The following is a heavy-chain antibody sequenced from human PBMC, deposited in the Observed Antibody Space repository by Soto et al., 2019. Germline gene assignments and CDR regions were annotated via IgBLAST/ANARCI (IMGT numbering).Heavy chain of an antibody. CDR3: ARDARYASSSYGFDV. J-gene: IGHJ6*02. CDR1: GFTFSDYY. D-gene: IGHD6-13*01. V-gene: IGHV3-11*01. CDR2: ISNSGHAI. Sequence: QVQLVESGGGLVKPGGSLRLSCVASGFTFSDYYMSWIRQAPGKGLEWVSYISNSGHAIYYADSVKGRFTVSRDNSNNSMTFQMDSLRADDTAIYYCARDARYASSSYGFDVWGQGTTVSVSS.